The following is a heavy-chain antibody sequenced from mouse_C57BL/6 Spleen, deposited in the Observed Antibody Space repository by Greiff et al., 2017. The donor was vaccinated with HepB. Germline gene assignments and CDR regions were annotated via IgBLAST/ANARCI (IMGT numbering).Heavy chain of an antibody. D-gene: IGHD4-1*02. Sequence: EVHLVESGGDLVKPGGSLKLSCAASGFTFSSYGMSWVRQTPDKRLEWVATISSGGSYTYYPDSVKGRFTISRDNAKNTLYLQMSSLKSEDTAMYYCARQGPNWDWYFDVWGTGTTVTVSS. CDR2: ISSGGSYT. J-gene: IGHJ1*03. CDR1: GFTFSSYG. V-gene: IGHV5-6*01. CDR3: ARQGPNWDWYFDV.